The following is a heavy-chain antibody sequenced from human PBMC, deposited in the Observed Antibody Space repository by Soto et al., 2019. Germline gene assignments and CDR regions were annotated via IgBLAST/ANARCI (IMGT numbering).Heavy chain of an antibody. Sequence: SETLSLTCTVSGGSISSYYWSWIRQPPGKGLEWIGYIYYSGSTNYNPSLKSRVTISVDTSKNQFSLKLSSVTAADTAVYHCARGVAMASFDYWGQGTQVTVSS. CDR1: GGSISSYY. CDR2: IYYSGST. CDR3: ARGVAMASFDY. J-gene: IGHJ4*02. D-gene: IGHD5-18*01. V-gene: IGHV4-59*12.